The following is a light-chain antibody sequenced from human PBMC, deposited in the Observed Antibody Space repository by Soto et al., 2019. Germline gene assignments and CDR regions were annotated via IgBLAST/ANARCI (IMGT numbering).Light chain of an antibody. J-gene: IGLJ1*01. CDR1: SGSVSTSSY. CDR2: STN. V-gene: IGLV8-61*01. CDR3: VLYVGSGIYV. Sequence: QTVVTQEPSFSVSPGGTVTLTCGLSSGSVSTSSYPSWYQQTPGQAPRTLIYSTNTPSSGVPDRFSGSILGNKAALTITGAQADDESDYYCVLYVGSGIYVFGGGTKVTVL.